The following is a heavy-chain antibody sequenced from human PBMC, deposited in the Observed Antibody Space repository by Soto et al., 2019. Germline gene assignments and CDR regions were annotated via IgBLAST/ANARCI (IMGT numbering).Heavy chain of an antibody. J-gene: IGHJ6*02. CDR2: IYYSGRT. Sequence: SETLSLTCTVSGDSVSSGSYYWSWIRQPPGKGLEWIGYIYYSGRTNYNPSLKSRVTISVDTSKNQFSLKLSSVTAADTAVYYCARDWYSSPLSVYYYGMDVWGQGTTVTVSS. CDR1: GDSVSSGSYY. D-gene: IGHD6-13*01. CDR3: ARDWYSSPLSVYYYGMDV. V-gene: IGHV4-61*01.